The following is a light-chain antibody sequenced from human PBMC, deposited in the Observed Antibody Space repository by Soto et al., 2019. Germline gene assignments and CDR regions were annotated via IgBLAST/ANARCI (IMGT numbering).Light chain of an antibody. CDR2: EVT. Sequence: QSVLTQPPSASGSPGQSVRISCTGTRRDVGGYNYVAWYQQHPGKAPKLMMYEVTKRPSGVPDRFSGSKSGNTAFLTVSGLQAEDAADYYCSSYVGSDVFVFGTGTKLTVL. J-gene: IGLJ1*01. V-gene: IGLV2-8*01. CDR3: SSYVGSDVFV. CDR1: RRDVGGYNY.